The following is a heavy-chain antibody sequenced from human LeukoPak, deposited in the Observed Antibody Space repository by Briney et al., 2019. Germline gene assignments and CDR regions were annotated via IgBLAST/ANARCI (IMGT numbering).Heavy chain of an antibody. Sequence: QPGGSLRLSCAASGFTFSDYAMKWVRQAPGKGLEWVSAISRTSAYIYYSDSVRGRFTISRDNAKNSVYLQMDSLRAEDTAVYYCARDERRYCPDSSCCPGDYWGQGTLVTVSS. CDR2: ISRTSAYI. CDR3: ARDERRYCPDSSCCPGDY. V-gene: IGHV3-21*01. J-gene: IGHJ4*02. D-gene: IGHD2-8*02. CDR1: GFTFSDYA.